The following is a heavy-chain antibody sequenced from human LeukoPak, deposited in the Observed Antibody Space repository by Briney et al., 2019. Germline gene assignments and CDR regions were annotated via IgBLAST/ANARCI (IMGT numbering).Heavy chain of an antibody. D-gene: IGHD4-23*01. V-gene: IGHV3-30-3*01. CDR1: GFTFSSYA. CDR3: ASPLVESGGNIYFGL. CDR2: ISCDGSNK. Sequence: GGSLRLSCAASGFTFSSYAMHWVRQAPGKGLEWVAVISCDGSNKYYADSVKGRFTISRDNSKNTLYLQMNSLRVEDTAVYYCASPLVESGGNIYFGLWGRGTRVPVSS. J-gene: IGHJ2*01.